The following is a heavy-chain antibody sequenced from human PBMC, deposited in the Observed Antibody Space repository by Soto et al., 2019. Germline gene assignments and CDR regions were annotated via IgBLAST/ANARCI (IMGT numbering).Heavy chain of an antibody. D-gene: IGHD3-10*01. Sequence: SETLSLTCTVSGDSISSSNYFWGWFRQPPGKGLEWIGTIFYSGSTYYNPSLKSRVTISVDTSKNQFSLKLTSVTAADTALYYCARRYGWLYFDYWGQGSLVTAPQ. J-gene: IGHJ4*02. CDR1: GDSISSSNYF. CDR2: IFYSGST. CDR3: ARRYGWLYFDY. V-gene: IGHV4-39*01.